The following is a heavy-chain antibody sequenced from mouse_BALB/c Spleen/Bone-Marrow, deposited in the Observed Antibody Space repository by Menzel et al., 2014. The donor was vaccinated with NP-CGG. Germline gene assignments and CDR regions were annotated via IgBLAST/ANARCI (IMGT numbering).Heavy chain of an antibody. D-gene: IGHD2-4*01. V-gene: IGHV5-9*02. J-gene: IGHJ2*01. Sequence: EVHLVESGGGLVKPGGSLKLSCAASGFAFSSYDMSWVRQTPEKRLEWVAYISSGGSYTYYPDSVKGRFTISRDNAKNTLYLQMSSLRSEDTAVYYCARHGITRLLDYWGQGTTLTVSS. CDR2: ISSGGSYT. CDR3: ARHGITRLLDY. CDR1: GFAFSSYD.